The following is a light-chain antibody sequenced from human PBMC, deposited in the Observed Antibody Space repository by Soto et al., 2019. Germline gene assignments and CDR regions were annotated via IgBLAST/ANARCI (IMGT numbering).Light chain of an antibody. J-gene: IGLJ1*01. V-gene: IGLV2-8*01. CDR2: EVV. CDR1: KSDIGVYDF. Sequence: QSVLTQPPSASGSPGQSVTISCTGTKSDIGVYDFVSWYQHHPGKAPRLIIYEVVQRPSGVPDRFSGSKSGNTASLTVSGLQAADEADYFCKSYAGSKPYVFGSGTKVTVL. CDR3: KSYAGSKPYV.